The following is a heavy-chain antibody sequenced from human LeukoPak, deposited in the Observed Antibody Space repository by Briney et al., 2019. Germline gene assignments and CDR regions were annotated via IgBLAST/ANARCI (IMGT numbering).Heavy chain of an antibody. CDR3: ARGSRYSSGWY. D-gene: IGHD6-19*01. J-gene: IGHJ4*02. Sequence: KPSETLSLTCAVYGGSFSGYYWSWIRQPPGKGLEWIGEINHSGSTNYNPSLKSRVTISVDTSKNQFSLKLSSVTAADTAVYYCARGSRYSSGWYWGQGTLVTVSS. CDR1: GGSFSGYY. V-gene: IGHV4-34*01. CDR2: INHSGST.